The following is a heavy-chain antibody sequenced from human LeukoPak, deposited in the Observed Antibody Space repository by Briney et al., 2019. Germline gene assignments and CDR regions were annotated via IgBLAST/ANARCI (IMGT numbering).Heavy chain of an antibody. J-gene: IGHJ5*02. CDR1: GFTFSSYE. D-gene: IGHD3-22*01. V-gene: IGHV3-48*03. Sequence: PGGSLRLSCAASGFTFSSYEMNWVRQAPGKGLEWVSYISSSGSTIYYADSEKGRFTISRDNAKNSLYLQMNSLRAEDTAVYYCAGREISYYYDSSGSPWGQGTLVTVSS. CDR3: AGREISYYYDSSGSP. CDR2: ISSSGSTI.